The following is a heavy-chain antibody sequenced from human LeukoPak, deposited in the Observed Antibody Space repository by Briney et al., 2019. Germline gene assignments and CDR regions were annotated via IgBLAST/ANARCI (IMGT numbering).Heavy chain of an antibody. Sequence: ASVKVSCKASGYTFTGYYMHWVRQAPGQGLEWMGWINPNSGGTNYAQKFQGRVTMTRDTSISTAYMELSRLRSDDTAVYYCARDGRTYYDFWSGYDYFDYWGQGTLVTVSS. J-gene: IGHJ4*02. D-gene: IGHD3-3*01. V-gene: IGHV1-2*02. CDR2: INPNSGGT. CDR1: GYTFTGYY. CDR3: ARDGRTYYDFWSGYDYFDY.